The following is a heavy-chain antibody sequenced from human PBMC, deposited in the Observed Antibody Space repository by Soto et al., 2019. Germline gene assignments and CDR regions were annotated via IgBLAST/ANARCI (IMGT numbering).Heavy chain of an antibody. V-gene: IGHV3-21*01. J-gene: IGHJ5*01. CDR3: ARDPPTGTTLAWFDS. CDR2: ISSSGSIM. D-gene: IGHD1-7*01. Sequence: EVQLVESGGGLVQPGGSLRLSCAASGFSFSSDSMGWVRQAPGKGLEWVSFISSSGSIMNYADSVKGRFTISRDNAKNSLYLQMSSLKDEETAGYYCARDPPTGTTLAWFDSGGKGTLVTVSS. CDR1: GFSFSSDS.